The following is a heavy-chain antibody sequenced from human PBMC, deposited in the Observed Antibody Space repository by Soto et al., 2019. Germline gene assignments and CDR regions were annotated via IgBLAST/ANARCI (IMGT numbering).Heavy chain of an antibody. CDR1: GGTFSSYA. V-gene: IGHV1-69*13. D-gene: IGHD5-18*01. J-gene: IGHJ5*02. CDR2: IIPIFGTA. Sequence: SVKVSCKASGGTFSSYAISWVRQAPGQGLEWMGGIIPIFGTANYAQKFQGRVTITADESTSTAYMELSSLRSEDTAVYYCARVWDRANWFDPWGQGTLVTVSS. CDR3: ARVWDRANWFDP.